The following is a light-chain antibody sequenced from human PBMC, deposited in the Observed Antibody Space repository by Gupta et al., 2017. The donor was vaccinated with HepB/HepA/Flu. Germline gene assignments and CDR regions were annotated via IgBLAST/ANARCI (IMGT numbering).Light chain of an antibody. J-gene: IGKJ2*01. CDR1: QSVYDNF. CDR3: QQDGSLPLT. CDR2: GAS. Sequence: IVLTQSPGTLSLSPGERATLSCRASQSVYDNFLAWYQQSPGQAPRLVIYGASSRATGIPDRFSGSGSGTDFTLTISRLQPEDFAAYYCQQDGSLPLTFGPWTKLEIK. V-gene: IGKV3-20*01.